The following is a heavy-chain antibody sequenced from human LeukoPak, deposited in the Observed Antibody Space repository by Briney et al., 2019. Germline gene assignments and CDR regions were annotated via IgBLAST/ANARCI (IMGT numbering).Heavy chain of an antibody. Sequence: SVKVSCKASGGTFSSYAISWVRQAPGQGLEWMGGIIPIFGTANYAQKFQGRVTITADKSTSTAYMELRSLRSDDTAVYYCARTADIVGYYYYYYMDVWGKGTTVTISS. V-gene: IGHV1-69*06. CDR1: GGTFSSYA. J-gene: IGHJ6*03. CDR3: ARTADIVGYYYYYYMDV. CDR2: IIPIFGTA. D-gene: IGHD2-15*01.